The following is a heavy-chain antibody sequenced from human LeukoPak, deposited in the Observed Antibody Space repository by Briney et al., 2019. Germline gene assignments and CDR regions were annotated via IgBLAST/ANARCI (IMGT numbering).Heavy chain of an antibody. CDR1: GFTFSSYA. Sequence: GGSLRLSCAASGFTFSSYAMSWVRQAPGKGLEWVSAISGSGGSTYYADSVKGRFTISRDNSKNTLYPQMNSLRAEDTAVYYCAGSGIVVPRFDYWGQGTLVTVSS. D-gene: IGHD3-22*01. V-gene: IGHV3-23*01. J-gene: IGHJ4*02. CDR2: ISGSGGST. CDR3: AGSGIVVPRFDY.